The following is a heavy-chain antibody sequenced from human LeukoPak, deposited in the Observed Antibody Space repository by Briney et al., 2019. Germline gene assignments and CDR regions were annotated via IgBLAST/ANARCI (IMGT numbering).Heavy chain of an antibody. J-gene: IGHJ6*03. D-gene: IGHD1-1*01. V-gene: IGHV3-7*01. CDR1: GFTFSSYW. Sequence: TGRSLRLSCAASGFTFSSYWMSWVRQAPGKGLEWVANIKQDGSEKYYVDSVKGRFTISRDNAKNSLYLQMNSLRAEDTAVYYCARDLSPTTGYYYYMDVWGKGTTVTVSS. CDR3: ARDLSPTTGYYYYMDV. CDR2: IKQDGSEK.